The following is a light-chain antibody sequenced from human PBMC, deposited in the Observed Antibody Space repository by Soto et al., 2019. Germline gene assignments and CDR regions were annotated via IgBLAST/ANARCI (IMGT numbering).Light chain of an antibody. CDR2: AAS. CDR1: QCIATY. CDR3: QQSYGAPPT. Sequence: DIQMTQSPSSLSASVGDRVTITCRASQCIATYLNWYQQNPGKDPKLLIYAASGLHSGVPARFSGSGSGTDFTLTISSLQPEDFATYYCQQSYGAPPTFGQGTKVEIK. J-gene: IGKJ2*01. V-gene: IGKV1-39*01.